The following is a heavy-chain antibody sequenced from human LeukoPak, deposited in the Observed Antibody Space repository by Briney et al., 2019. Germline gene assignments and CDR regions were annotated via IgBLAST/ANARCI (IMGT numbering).Heavy chain of an antibody. V-gene: IGHV4-39*01. Sequence: PSETLSLTCTVSGGSLSSSSYYWGWIRQPPGKGLEWIRSIYYSGSTYYNPSLKSRVTISVDTSKNQFSLKLSSVTAADTAVYYCARWTQGYGGYRSAWALGYWGQGTLVTVSS. CDR3: ARWTQGYGGYRSAWALGY. CDR2: IYYSGST. CDR1: GGSLSSSSYY. D-gene: IGHD6-19*01. J-gene: IGHJ4*02.